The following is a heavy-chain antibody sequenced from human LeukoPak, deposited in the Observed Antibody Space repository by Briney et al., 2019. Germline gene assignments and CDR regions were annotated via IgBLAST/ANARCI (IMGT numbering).Heavy chain of an antibody. Sequence: SETLSLTCTVSGGSISSYYWSWIRQSPGKGLEWIGYIYYSGSTNYNPSLKSRVTISVDTSKNQFSLKLSSVTAADTAVYYCARQGYDFWSGYPGHYYYYMDVWGKGTTVTVSS. CDR2: IYYSGST. V-gene: IGHV4-59*08. D-gene: IGHD3-3*01. J-gene: IGHJ6*03. CDR1: GGSISSYY. CDR3: ARQGYDFWSGYPGHYYYYMDV.